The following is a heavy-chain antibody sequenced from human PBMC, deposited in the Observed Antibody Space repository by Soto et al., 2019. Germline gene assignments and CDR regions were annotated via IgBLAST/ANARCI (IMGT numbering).Heavy chain of an antibody. Sequence: PGESLKISCKGSGYSFTSYWIGWVRQMPGKGLEWMGIIYPGDSDTRYSPSFQGQVTISADKSISTAYLQWSSLKASDTAVYFCARDCSGGSCYPGMDVWGQGTTVTVSS. CDR1: GYSFTSYW. D-gene: IGHD2-15*01. CDR2: IYPGDSDT. CDR3: ARDCSGGSCYPGMDV. V-gene: IGHV5-51*01. J-gene: IGHJ6*02.